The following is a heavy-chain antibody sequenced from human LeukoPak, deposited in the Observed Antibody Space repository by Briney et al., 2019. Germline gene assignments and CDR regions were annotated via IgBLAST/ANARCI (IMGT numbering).Heavy chain of an antibody. J-gene: IGHJ5*02. Sequence: GGSLRLSCAASGFTFSSYEMNWVRQAPGKGLEWVSYISSSGSTIYDADSVKGRFTISRDNAKNSLYLQMNSLRAEDTAVYYCARDRMAQGWFDPWGQGTLVTVSS. V-gene: IGHV3-48*03. D-gene: IGHD5-24*01. CDR3: ARDRMAQGWFDP. CDR2: ISSSGSTI. CDR1: GFTFSSYE.